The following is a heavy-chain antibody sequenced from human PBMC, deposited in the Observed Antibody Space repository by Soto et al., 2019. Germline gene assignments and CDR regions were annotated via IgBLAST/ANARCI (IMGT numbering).Heavy chain of an antibody. D-gene: IGHD3-22*01. Sequence: QVQLVQSGAEVKKPGASVKVSCKASGYTFTSYDINWVRQATGQGLEWMGWMNPNSGNTGYAQKFQGRVTMTRNTSISPAYMELSSLRSEDTAVYYCARGQDYYDSSGYSWYFDYWGQGTLVTVSS. CDR2: MNPNSGNT. J-gene: IGHJ4*02. V-gene: IGHV1-8*01. CDR3: ARGQDYYDSSGYSWYFDY. CDR1: GYTFTSYD.